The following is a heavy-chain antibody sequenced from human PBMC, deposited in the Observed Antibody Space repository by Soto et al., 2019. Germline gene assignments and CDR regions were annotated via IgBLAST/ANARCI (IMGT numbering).Heavy chain of an antibody. Sequence: SETLSLTCTVSGGSISSYYWSWIRQPPGKGLEWIGYIYYSGSTNYNPSLKSRVTISVDTSKNQFSLKLSSVTAADTAVYYCARTPHSSGWDYYYYYMDVWGKGTSVTVSS. J-gene: IGHJ6*03. CDR2: IYYSGST. V-gene: IGHV4-59*08. D-gene: IGHD6-19*01. CDR3: ARTPHSSGWDYYYYYMDV. CDR1: GGSISSYY.